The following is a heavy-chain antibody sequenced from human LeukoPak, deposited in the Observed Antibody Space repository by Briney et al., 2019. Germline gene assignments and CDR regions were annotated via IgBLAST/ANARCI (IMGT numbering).Heavy chain of an antibody. Sequence: PSETLSLTCAVYGGSFSRYYWSWIRQSPGQGLEWIAEIDHRGDTNYNPSVKSRVTISVDTSKNQFSLKVRSLSAADTAAYYCARGATISETGYFDFWGQGTPVTVSS. CDR1: GGSFSRYY. CDR3: ARGATISETGYFDF. V-gene: IGHV4-34*01. D-gene: IGHD5-24*01. J-gene: IGHJ4*03. CDR2: IDHRGDT.